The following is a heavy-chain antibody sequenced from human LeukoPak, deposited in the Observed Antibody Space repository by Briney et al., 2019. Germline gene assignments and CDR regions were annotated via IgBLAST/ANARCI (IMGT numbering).Heavy chain of an antibody. CDR2: IYYSGST. CDR3: ARSGVRFLEWPYYFDY. D-gene: IGHD3-3*01. V-gene: IGHV4-59*01. Sequence: PSETLSLTCTVSGGPISSYYWSWIRQPPGKGLEWIGYIYYSGSTNYNPSLKSRVTISVDTSKNQFSLKLSSVTAADTAVYYCARSGVRFLEWPYYFDYWGQGTLVTVSS. CDR1: GGPISSYY. J-gene: IGHJ4*02.